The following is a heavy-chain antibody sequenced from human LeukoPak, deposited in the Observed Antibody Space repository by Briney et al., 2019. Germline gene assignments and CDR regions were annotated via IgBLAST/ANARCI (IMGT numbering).Heavy chain of an antibody. CDR2: INPNGGGT. V-gene: IGHV1-2*06. CDR1: GYTFTGYY. J-gene: IGHJ6*02. CDR3: ARDGGSGSYYTDYYYGMDV. Sequence: GASVKVSCKASGYTFTGYYMHWVRQAPGQGLEWMGRINPNGGGTNYAQKFQGRVTMTRDTSISTAYMELSRLRSDDTAVYYCARDGGSGSYYTDYYYGMDVWGQGTTVTVSS. D-gene: IGHD3-10*01.